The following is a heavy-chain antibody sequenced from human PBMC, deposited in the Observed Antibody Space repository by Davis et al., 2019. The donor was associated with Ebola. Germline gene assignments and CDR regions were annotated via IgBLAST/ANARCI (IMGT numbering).Heavy chain of an antibody. CDR3: ARGERSIAAAGYFDY. D-gene: IGHD6-13*01. J-gene: IGHJ4*02. CDR1: GGTFSSYA. V-gene: IGHV1-69*06. CDR2: IIPIFGTA. Sequence: SVKVSCKASGGTFSSYAISWVRQAPGQGLEWMGGIIPIFGTANYAQKFQGRVTITADKSTSTAYMELSSLRSEDTAVYYCARGERSIAAAGYFDYWGQGTLVTVSS.